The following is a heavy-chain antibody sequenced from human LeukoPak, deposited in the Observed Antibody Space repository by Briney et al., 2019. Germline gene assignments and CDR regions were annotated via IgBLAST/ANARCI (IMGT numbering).Heavy chain of an antibody. Sequence: SETLSLTCTVSGGSVNGYYWNWIRQTPGKGLEWIGFIHYSGLTVYSPSLQSRVSMSVDTSRNQFSLDLSSVTAADTALYYCARDPPEDEWNSLDSWGQGILVTVSS. CDR1: GGSVNGYY. D-gene: IGHD1-7*01. CDR3: ARDPPEDEWNSLDS. CDR2: IHYSGLT. V-gene: IGHV4-59*02. J-gene: IGHJ4*02.